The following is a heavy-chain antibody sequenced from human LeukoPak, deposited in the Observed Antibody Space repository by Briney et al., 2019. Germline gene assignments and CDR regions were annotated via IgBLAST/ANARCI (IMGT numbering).Heavy chain of an antibody. V-gene: IGHV3-9*01. CDR3: AKGRIAAAGTSRSYFDY. D-gene: IGHD6-13*01. CDR1: GFTFDDYA. J-gene: IGHJ4*02. Sequence: PGRSLRLSCAASGFTFDDYAMHWVRQAPGKGLEWVSGISWNSGSIGYADSVKGRFTISRDNAKNSPYLQMNSLRAEDTALYYCAKGRIAAAGTSRSYFDYWGQGTLVTVSS. CDR2: ISWNSGSI.